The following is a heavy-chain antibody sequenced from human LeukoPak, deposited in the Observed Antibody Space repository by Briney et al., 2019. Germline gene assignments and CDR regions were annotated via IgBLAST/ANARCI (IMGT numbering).Heavy chain of an antibody. V-gene: IGHV3-33*01. CDR2: IWYDGSNK. D-gene: IGHD3-16*02. CDR3: ARDQDNYVWGSYRYFDY. Sequence: GGSLRLSCAASGFTFSSYGMHWVRQAPGKGLEWVAVIWYDGSNKYYADSVKGRFTISRDNSKNTLYLQMNSLRAEDTAVYYCARDQDNYVWGSYRYFDYWGQGTLVTVSS. J-gene: IGHJ4*02. CDR1: GFTFSSYG.